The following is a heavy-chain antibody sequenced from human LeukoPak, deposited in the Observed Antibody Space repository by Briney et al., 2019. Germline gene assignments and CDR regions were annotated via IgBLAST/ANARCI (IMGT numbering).Heavy chain of an antibody. V-gene: IGHV4-30-2*01. J-gene: IGHJ4*02. CDR1: GGSISSGGNS. CDR3: ARELEWQYYFDY. CDR2: IYESGTT. D-gene: IGHD3-3*01. Sequence: SETLSLACAVSGGSISSGGNSWNWIRQPPGRGLEWIGNIYESGTTFYNPSLKSRVTISVDRSKNQFSLKLSSVTAADTAVYYCARELEWQYYFDYWGQGTLVTVSS.